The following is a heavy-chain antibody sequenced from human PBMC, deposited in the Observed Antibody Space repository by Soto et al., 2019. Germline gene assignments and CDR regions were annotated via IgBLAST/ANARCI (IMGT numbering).Heavy chain of an antibody. CDR2: ISYDGSNQ. J-gene: IGHJ4*02. V-gene: IGHV3-30*18. CDR3: AKDQASGQGSFDS. Sequence: PWGSLRLSCAASGFTCNMYGMHWFRQAPDKGLEWVALISYDGSNQYYADSVKGRFTISRDNSKNTLFLQMNSLRADDTAVYYCAKDQASGQGSFDSWGQGTLVTVSS. CDR1: GFTCNMYG.